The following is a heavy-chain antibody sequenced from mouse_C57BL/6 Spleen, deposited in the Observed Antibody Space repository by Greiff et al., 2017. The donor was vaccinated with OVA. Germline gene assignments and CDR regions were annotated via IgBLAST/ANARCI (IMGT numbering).Heavy chain of an antibody. CDR1: GFNIKDYY. J-gene: IGHJ4*01. CDR2: IDPEDGET. CDR3: ARRYDYRNYARDY. D-gene: IGHD2-4*01. Sequence: EVQLQQSGAELVKPGASVKLSCTASGFNIKDYYMHWVKQRTEQGLEWIGRIDPEDGETKYASKFQGKATITADTSSNTAYLQISSLTSEDTAVYYGARRYDYRNYARDYWGQGTSVTVSS. V-gene: IGHV14-2*01.